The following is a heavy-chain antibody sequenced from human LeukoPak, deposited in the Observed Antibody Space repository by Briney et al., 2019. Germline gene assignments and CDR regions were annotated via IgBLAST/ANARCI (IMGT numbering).Heavy chain of an antibody. CDR1: GFTFSNHA. CDR2: ISGDGGAT. D-gene: IGHD2-21*02. Sequence: GGSLRLSCVTSGFTFSNHAMTWVRQAPGKGLEWVAIISGDGGATVYPDSVKGRFTISRDSSKSTVFLQMNSLRDDDTAVYYCAKGMGAHCDGGCQSRILDHWGQGTLVTVSS. CDR3: AKGMGAHCDGGCQSRILDH. J-gene: IGHJ4*02. V-gene: IGHV3-23*01.